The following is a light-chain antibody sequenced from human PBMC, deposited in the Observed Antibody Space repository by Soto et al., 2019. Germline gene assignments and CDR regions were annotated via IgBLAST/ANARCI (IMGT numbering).Light chain of an antibody. J-gene: IGKJ2*01. Sequence: ESVLTQSPGTLSLSPGERATLSCRASQSVSSNYLAWYQQKPGQPPRLLIYAASSRATGIPDRFSGSGSETDLALTISRREPEDCAVYYCQQYDNSLYTFGQGTKQEIK. CDR3: QQYDNSLYT. V-gene: IGKV3-20*01. CDR2: AAS. CDR1: QSVSSNY.